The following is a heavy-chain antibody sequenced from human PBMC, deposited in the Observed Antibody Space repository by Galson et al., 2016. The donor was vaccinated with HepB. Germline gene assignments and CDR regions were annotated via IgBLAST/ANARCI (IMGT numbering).Heavy chain of an antibody. CDR2: INQDGSEN. D-gene: IGHD3-16*01. CDR3: ARVGPPPEGYPSHWGGMDV. J-gene: IGHJ6*02. CDR1: GFTSSSYW. Sequence: SLRLSCAASGFTSSSYWMSWVRQPPGKGLEWVAMINQDGSENYYVDSVKGRFTISRDNAKNSLFLQMNSLRAEDTAIYYCARVGPPPEGYPSHWGGMDVWGQGTMVTVSS. V-gene: IGHV3-7*03.